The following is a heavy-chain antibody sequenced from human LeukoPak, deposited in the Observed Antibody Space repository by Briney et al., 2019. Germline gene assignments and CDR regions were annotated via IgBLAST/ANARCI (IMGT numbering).Heavy chain of an antibody. Sequence: AGSRRLSCAASGFTFSSDWMHWVRQAPGNGRVWVSRINSDGSSTSYADSVKGRFTISRDKAKSTLYLQMNSLRAEDTDVYYCARVGMVRGVIIDYWGQGTLVTVSS. CDR2: INSDGSST. CDR1: GFTFSSDW. CDR3: ARVGMVRGVIIDY. J-gene: IGHJ4*02. V-gene: IGHV3-74*01. D-gene: IGHD3-10*01.